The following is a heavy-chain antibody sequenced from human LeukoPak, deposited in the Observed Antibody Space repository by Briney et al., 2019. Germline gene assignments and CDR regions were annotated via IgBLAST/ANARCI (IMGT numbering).Heavy chain of an antibody. V-gene: IGHV3-7*01. CDR1: GFTFSSYS. J-gene: IGHJ4*02. CDR3: ARDLCITMIVVVITKRGY. Sequence: GGSLRLSCAASGFTFSSYSMNWVRQAPGKGLEWVANIKQDGSEKYYVDSVKGRFTISRDNAKNSLYLQMNSLRAEDTAVYYCARDLCITMIVVVITKRGYWGQGTLVTVSS. CDR2: IKQDGSEK. D-gene: IGHD3-22*01.